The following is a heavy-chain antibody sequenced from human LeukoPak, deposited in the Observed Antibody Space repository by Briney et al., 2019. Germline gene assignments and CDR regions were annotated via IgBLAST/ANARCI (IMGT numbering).Heavy chain of an antibody. Sequence: GGSLKLSCAASGLTFSGADMHWVRQASGKGLEWVGRIRTKGNRYATAYAASVRGRFTISRDDSKNTAYLQMNSLKTEDTAVYYCIHYGSGSYSTDYWGQGTLVTVSS. CDR2: IRTKGNRYAT. CDR1: GLTFSGAD. CDR3: IHYGSGSYSTDY. D-gene: IGHD3-10*01. V-gene: IGHV3-73*01. J-gene: IGHJ4*02.